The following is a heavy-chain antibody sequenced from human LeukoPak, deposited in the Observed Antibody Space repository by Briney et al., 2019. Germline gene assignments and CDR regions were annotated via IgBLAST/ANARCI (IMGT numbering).Heavy chain of an antibody. CDR2: ISYDGSNK. D-gene: IGHD4-17*01. CDR3: ARDVHDYGDLNWFDP. V-gene: IGHV3-30-3*01. Sequence: GRSLRLSCAASGFTFSSYAMHWVRQAPGKGLEWVAVISYDGSNKYYADSVKGRFTISRDNSKNTLYLQMNSLRAEDTAVYYCARDVHDYGDLNWFDPWGQGTLVTVSS. J-gene: IGHJ5*02. CDR1: GFTFSSYA.